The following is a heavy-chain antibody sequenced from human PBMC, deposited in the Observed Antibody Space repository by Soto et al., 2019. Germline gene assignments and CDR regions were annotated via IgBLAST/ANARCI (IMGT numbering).Heavy chain of an antibody. CDR1: GGSISSGGYY. CDR2: IYYSGST. D-gene: IGHD2-15*01. V-gene: IGHV4-31*03. J-gene: IGHJ5*02. CDR3: ARGLVVVAATLGNLFDP. Sequence: SETLSLTCTVSGGSISSGGYYWSWIRQHPGKGLEWIGYIYYSGSTYYNPSLKSRVTISVDTSKNQFSLKLSSVTAADTAVYYCARGLVVVAATLGNLFDPRGQGTLVTVSS.